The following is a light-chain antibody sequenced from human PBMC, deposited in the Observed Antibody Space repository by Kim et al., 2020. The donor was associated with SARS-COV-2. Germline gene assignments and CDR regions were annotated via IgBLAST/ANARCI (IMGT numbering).Light chain of an antibody. V-gene: IGKV3-20*01. CDR3: QQYGSSPRT. Sequence: DIVLTQSPGTLSLSPGERATLSCSASQSVSSSYLAWYQQKPGQAPRLLIYGASSRATGIPDRFSGSGSGTDFTLTISRLEPDDFAVYYCQQYGSSPRTFGQGTKLEI. J-gene: IGKJ2*02. CDR2: GAS. CDR1: QSVSSSY.